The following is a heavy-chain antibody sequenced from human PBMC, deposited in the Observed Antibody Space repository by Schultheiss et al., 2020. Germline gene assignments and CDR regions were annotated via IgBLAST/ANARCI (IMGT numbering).Heavy chain of an antibody. D-gene: IGHD3-22*01. J-gene: IGHJ4*02. Sequence: SVKVSCKASGGTFSSYAISWVRQAPGQGLEWMGGIIPIFGTANYAQKFQGRVTITADESTSTAYMELNSLRADDTAVYYCARGRSHYYDSSGYYFDYWGQGTLVTVAS. V-gene: IGHV1-69*13. CDR1: GGTFSSYA. CDR3: ARGRSHYYDSSGYYFDY. CDR2: IIPIFGTA.